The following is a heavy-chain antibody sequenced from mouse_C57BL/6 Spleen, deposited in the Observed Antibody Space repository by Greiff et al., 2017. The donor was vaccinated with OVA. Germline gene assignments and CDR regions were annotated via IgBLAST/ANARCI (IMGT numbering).Heavy chain of an antibody. D-gene: IGHD1-1*01. J-gene: IGHJ1*03. CDR1: GYTFTSYR. Sequence: QVQLQQPGAELVMPGASVKLSCKASGYTFTSYRMHWVKQRPGQGLEWIGEIDPSDSYTNYNQKFKGKSTLTVDKSSSTAYMQLSSLTSEDSAVYYCARGDYYGSSYWYFDVWGTGTTVTVSS. V-gene: IGHV1-69*01. CDR3: ARGDYYGSSYWYFDV. CDR2: IDPSDSYT.